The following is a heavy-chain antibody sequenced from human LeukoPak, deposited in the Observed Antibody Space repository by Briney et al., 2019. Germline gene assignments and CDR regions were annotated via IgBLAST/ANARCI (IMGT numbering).Heavy chain of an antibody. Sequence: SETLSLTCTVSGGSISSYYWSWIRQPAGKGLEWIGRIYTSGSTNYNPSLKSRVTMSVDTSKNQFSLKLSSVTAADTAVYYCAREITDTSGYDYVYYWGQGTLVTVSS. V-gene: IGHV4-4*07. D-gene: IGHD1-14*01. CDR3: AREITDTSGYDYVYY. CDR1: GGSISSYY. J-gene: IGHJ4*02. CDR2: IYTSGST.